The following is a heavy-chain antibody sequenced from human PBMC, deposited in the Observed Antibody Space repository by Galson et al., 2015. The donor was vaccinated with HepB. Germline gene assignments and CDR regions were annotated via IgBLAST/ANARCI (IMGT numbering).Heavy chain of an antibody. CDR1: XXXFTXXW. D-gene: IGHD1-1*01. CDR2: XYXXXXXX. V-gene: IGHV5-51*01. CDR3: ARQGMNXWSHSPPYYYYMDV. Sequence: QSGAEVKKPVESLXISXKGSXXXFTXXWIGWVXXMPGXXLXXXXXXYXXXXXXXXXXXXXGQVSISADKSINTAYLQWSSLKASDTAMYYCARQGMNXWSHSPPYYYYMDVWGKGTXXXVSS. J-gene: IGHJ6*03.